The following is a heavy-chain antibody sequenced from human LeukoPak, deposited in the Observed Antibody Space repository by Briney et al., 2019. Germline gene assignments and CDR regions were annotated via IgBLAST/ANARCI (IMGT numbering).Heavy chain of an antibody. CDR3: ARGDSSGWSYYYYYYMDV. Sequence: VSVKVSCKASGYTFTSYDINWVRQATGQGLEWMGWMNPNSGNTGYAQKFQGRVTITRNTSISTAYMELSSLRSEDTAVYYCARGDSSGWSYYYYYYMDVWGKGTTVTVSS. CDR2: MNPNSGNT. D-gene: IGHD6-19*01. V-gene: IGHV1-8*03. CDR1: GYTFTSYD. J-gene: IGHJ6*03.